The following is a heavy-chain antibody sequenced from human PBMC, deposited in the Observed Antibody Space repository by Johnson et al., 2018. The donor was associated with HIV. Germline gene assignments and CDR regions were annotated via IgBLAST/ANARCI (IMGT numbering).Heavy chain of an antibody. D-gene: IGHD6-19*01. V-gene: IGHV3-23*04. CDR1: GFTFSSYA. J-gene: IGHJ3*02. Sequence: EVHLVESGGGLVQPGGSLRLSCAASGFTFSSYAMSWVRQAPGKGLEWVSAISCSGGSTYYADSVKGRFTISRDNSKNTLYLQMNSLRAEDTAVYYCAKSVGSWGAVAGTDAFDIWGQGTMVTVSS. CDR3: AKSVGSWGAVAGTDAFDI. CDR2: ISCSGGST.